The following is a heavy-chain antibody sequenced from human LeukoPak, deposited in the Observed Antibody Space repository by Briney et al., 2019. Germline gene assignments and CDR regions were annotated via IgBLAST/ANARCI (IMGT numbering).Heavy chain of an antibody. V-gene: IGHV3-23*01. J-gene: IGHJ4*02. CDR2: ISGSGGST. Sequence: GGSLRLSCAASGFTFSTYAMTWVRQAPGKGLEWVSRISGSGGSTYYADADSVKGRFTIPRDNSKNTLYLQMNSLRAEDTAVYYCAREDIVVVVAATNYFDYWGQGTLVTVSS. CDR1: GFTFSTYA. CDR3: AREDIVVVVAATNYFDY. D-gene: IGHD2-15*01.